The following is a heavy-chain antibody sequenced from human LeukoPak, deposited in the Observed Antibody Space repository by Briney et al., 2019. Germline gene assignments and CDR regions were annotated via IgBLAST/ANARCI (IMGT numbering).Heavy chain of an antibody. CDR1: GFTFSSYG. D-gene: IGHD1-26*01. Sequence: GGSLRLSCAASGFTFSSYGMHWVRQAPGKGLEWVAVIWYDGSNKYYADSVKGRFTISRDNSKNALYLQMNSLRAEDTAVYYCARVAYRYSGSYYLFDYWGQGTLVTVSP. CDR2: IWYDGSNK. J-gene: IGHJ4*02. CDR3: ARVAYRYSGSYYLFDY. V-gene: IGHV3-33*01.